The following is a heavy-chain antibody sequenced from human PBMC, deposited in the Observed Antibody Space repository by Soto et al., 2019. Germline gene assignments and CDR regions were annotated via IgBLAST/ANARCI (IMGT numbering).Heavy chain of an antibody. V-gene: IGHV2-70*01. CDR1: GFSLSTSGMC. CDR2: IDWDDDK. Sequence: SGPTLVHPTQTLTLTCTFSGFSLSTSGMCVSWIRQPPGKALEWLALIDWDDDKYYSTSLKTRLTISKDTSKNQVVLTMTNMDPVDTATYYCARIYGRSSSLNGYYYYYGMDGWGQGTTVTVSS. D-gene: IGHD6-13*01. CDR3: ARIYGRSSSLNGYYYYYGMDG. J-gene: IGHJ6*02.